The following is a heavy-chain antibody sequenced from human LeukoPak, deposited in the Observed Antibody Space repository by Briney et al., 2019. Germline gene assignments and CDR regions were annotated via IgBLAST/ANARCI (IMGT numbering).Heavy chain of an antibody. J-gene: IGHJ4*02. V-gene: IGHV4-59*01. Sequence: PSETLSLTCTVSGGSISSYYWSWIRQPPGKGLEWIGYIYYSGSTNYNPSLKSRVTISVDTSKNQFSLKPSSVTAADTAVYYCARLGEYSYKDWGQGTLVTVSS. CDR3: ARLGEYSYKD. CDR1: GGSISSYY. D-gene: IGHD5-18*01. CDR2: IYYSGST.